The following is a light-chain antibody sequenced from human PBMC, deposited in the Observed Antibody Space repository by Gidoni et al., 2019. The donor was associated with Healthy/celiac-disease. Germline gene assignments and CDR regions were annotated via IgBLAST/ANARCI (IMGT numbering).Light chain of an antibody. V-gene: IGKV1-39*01. J-gene: IGKJ1*01. CDR1: QSISSY. Sequence: DIQMTQSPSSLSASVGDRVTITCRASQSISSYLNWYQQKPGKAPKLLIYAASSLQSGVPSRFSGSGSGTDFTLTISSLQPEDFATYYCQQSYSTPPWRFXQXTKVEIK. CDR3: QQSYSTPPWR. CDR2: AAS.